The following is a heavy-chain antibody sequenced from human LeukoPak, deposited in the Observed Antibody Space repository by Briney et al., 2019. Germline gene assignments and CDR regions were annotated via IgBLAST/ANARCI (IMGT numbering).Heavy chain of an antibody. J-gene: IGHJ2*01. CDR3: AREGVVVVTTGYFDL. CDR2: IIPILGIA. Sequence: ASVKVSCKASGYTFTSYAMNWVRQAPGQGLEWMGRIIPILGIANYAQKFQGRVTITADKSTSTAYMELSSLRSEDTAVYYRAREGVVVVTTGYFDLWGRGTLVTVSS. V-gene: IGHV1-69*04. CDR1: GYTFTSYA. D-gene: IGHD3-22*01.